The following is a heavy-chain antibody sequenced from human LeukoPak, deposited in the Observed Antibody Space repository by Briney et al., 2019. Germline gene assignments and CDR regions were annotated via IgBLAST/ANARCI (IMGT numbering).Heavy chain of an antibody. CDR3: ARDGPGCSGGSCYHYYYYGMDV. J-gene: IGHJ6*02. CDR2: INPSGGST. V-gene: IGHV1-46*01. D-gene: IGHD2-15*01. CDR1: GYTFTSYY. Sequence: GASVKVSCKASGYTFTSYYMHWVRQAPGRGLEWMGIINPSGGSTSYAQKFQGRVTMTRDTSTSTVYMELSSLRSEDTAVYYCARDGPGCSGGSCYHYYYYGMDVWGQGTTVTVSS.